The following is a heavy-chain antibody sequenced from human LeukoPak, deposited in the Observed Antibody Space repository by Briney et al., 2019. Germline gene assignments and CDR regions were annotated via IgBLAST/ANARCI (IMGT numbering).Heavy chain of an antibody. CDR1: GGSISSYY. Sequence: SETLSLTCTVSGGSISSYYWSWIRQPAGKGLEWIGRIYTSGSTNYNPSLKSRVTMSVDTSKNQFSLKLSSVTAADTAVYYCARDSHCSGGSCYSWYVDVWGKGTTVTVSS. D-gene: IGHD2-15*01. CDR3: ARDSHCSGGSCYSWYVDV. V-gene: IGHV4-4*07. J-gene: IGHJ6*03. CDR2: IYTSGST.